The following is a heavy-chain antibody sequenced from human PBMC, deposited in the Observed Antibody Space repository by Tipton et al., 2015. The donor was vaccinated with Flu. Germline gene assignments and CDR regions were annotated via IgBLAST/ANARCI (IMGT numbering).Heavy chain of an antibody. Sequence: TLSLTCTVSGGSISSYYWSWIRQPAGKGLEWIGYIYYSGSTYYNPSLKSRVTISVDTSKNQFSLKLSSVTAADTAVYYCARDGQLGYDSSGYYYPSRGMDVWGQGTTVTVSS. CDR3: ARDGQLGYDSSGYYYPSRGMDV. V-gene: IGHV4-59*06. CDR2: IYYSGST. J-gene: IGHJ6*02. CDR1: GGSISSYY. D-gene: IGHD3-22*01.